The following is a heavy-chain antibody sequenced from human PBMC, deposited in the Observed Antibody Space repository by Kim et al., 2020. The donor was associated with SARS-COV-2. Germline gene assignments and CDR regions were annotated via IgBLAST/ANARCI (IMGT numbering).Heavy chain of an antibody. CDR3: ASLGDYEDY. CDR2: IYYSGST. V-gene: IGHV4-59*01. D-gene: IGHD4-17*01. J-gene: IGHJ4*02. CDR1: GGSISSYY. Sequence: SETLSLTCTVSGGSISSYYWSWIRQPPGKGLEWIGYIYYSGSTNYNPSLKSRVTISVDTSKNQFSLKLSSVTAADTAVYYCASLGDYEDYWGQGTLVTVSS.